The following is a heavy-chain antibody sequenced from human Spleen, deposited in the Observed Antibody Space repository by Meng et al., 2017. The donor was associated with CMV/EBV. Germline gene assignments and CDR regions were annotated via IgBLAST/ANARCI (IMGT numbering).Heavy chain of an antibody. CDR1: GFTFSTYS. CDR2: ISSSGSTT. D-gene: IGHD3-22*01. J-gene: IGHJ4*02. Sequence: GGSLRLSCAASGFTFSTYSMNWVRQAPGQGLEWVSYISSSGSTTYYADSVKGRFTISRDNAKNSLYLQMSGLRADDTAVYYCARDYDNSGYSPLDYWGQGTLVTVSS. V-gene: IGHV3-48*04. CDR3: ARDYDNSGYSPLDY.